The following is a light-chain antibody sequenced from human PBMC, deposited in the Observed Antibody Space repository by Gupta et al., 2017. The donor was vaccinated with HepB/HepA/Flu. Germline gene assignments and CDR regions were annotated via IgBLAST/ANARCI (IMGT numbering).Light chain of an antibody. CDR1: NIGSKS. Sequence: SYXLTQPPSVSVAPGKTARITCGGNNIGSKSGHWYQRKPGQAPVLVVYDGSDRPSGIPERFSGSNSGNTATLTISRVEAGDEADYYCQVCDSSSDHVVFGGGTKLTVL. J-gene: IGLJ2*01. CDR2: DGS. CDR3: QVCDSSSDHVV. V-gene: IGLV3-21*03.